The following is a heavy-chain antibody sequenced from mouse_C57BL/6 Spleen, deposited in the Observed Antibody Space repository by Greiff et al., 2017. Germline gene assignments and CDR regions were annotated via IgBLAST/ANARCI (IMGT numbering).Heavy chain of an antibody. J-gene: IGHJ2*01. CDR2: ISYDGSN. CDR1: GYSITSGYY. CDR3: ATIQEDYSNYYFDY. Sequence: EVQLVESGPGLVKPSQSLSLTCSVTGYSITSGYYWNWIRQFPGNKLEWMGYISYDGSNNYNPSLKNRISITRDTSKNQFFLKLNSVTTEDTATYYCATIQEDYSNYYFDYWGQGTTLTVSS. D-gene: IGHD2-5*01. V-gene: IGHV3-6*01.